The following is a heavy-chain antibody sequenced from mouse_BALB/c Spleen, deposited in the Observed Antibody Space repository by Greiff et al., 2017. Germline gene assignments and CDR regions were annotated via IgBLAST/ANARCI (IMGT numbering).Heavy chain of an antibody. V-gene: IGHV1-14*01. J-gene: IGHJ3*01. D-gene: IGHD2-2*01. CDR3: ARPYGYDARGFAY. Sequence: VQLQQSGPELVKPGASVKMSCKASGYTFTSYVMHWVKQKPGQGLEWIGYINPYNDGTKYNEKFKGKATLTSDKSSSTAYMELSSLTSEDSAVYYCARPYGYDARGFAYWGQGTLVTVSA. CDR1: GYTFTSYV. CDR2: INPYNDGT.